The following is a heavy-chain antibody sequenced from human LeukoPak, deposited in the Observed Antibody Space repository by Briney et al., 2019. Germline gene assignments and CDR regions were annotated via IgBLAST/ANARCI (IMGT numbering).Heavy chain of an antibody. CDR2: ISYDGSNK. CDR1: GFTFSTYG. J-gene: IGHJ4*02. V-gene: IGHV3-30*18. CDR3: AKYGWGIRGAAAGCDY. D-gene: IGHD6-13*01. Sequence: PGRSLRLSCAASGFTFSTYGMHWVRQAPGKGLEWVAVISYDGSNKYFADSVKGRFTISRDDSKNTLFLQMNSLRAEDTAVYYCAKYGWGIRGAAAGCDYWGQGTLVTVSS.